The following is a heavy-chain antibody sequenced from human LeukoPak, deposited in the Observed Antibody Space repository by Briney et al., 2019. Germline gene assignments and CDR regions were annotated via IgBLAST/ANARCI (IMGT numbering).Heavy chain of an antibody. CDR2: ISSSGSTI. Sequence: GGSLRLSCAASGFTFSSYEMNWVRQAPGEGVGWVSYISSSGSTIYYADSVKGRVTISRDNAKNPLYLQMNSLRAEDTAVYYCAELGVTMIGGVWGKGTTVTISS. CDR3: AELGVTMIGGV. D-gene: IGHD3-10*02. V-gene: IGHV3-48*03. CDR1: GFTFSSYE. J-gene: IGHJ6*04.